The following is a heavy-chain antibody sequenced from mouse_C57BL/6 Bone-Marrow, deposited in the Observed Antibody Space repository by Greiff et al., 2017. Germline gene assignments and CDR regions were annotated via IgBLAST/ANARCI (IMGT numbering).Heavy chain of an antibody. D-gene: IGHD2-4*01. V-gene: IGHV7-4*01. CDR2: IRNKANGYTT. J-gene: IGHJ4*01. Sequence: EVKVVESGGGLVQPGASLRLSCAASGFTFTDYYMSWVRQPPGKAPEWLALIRNKANGYTTEYTASVKGRFNISRDNSQNILYLQMNTLRAEDSATYYCVKGAGLRRKGGAMDYWGQGTSVTVSS. CDR3: VKGAGLRRKGGAMDY. CDR1: GFTFTDYY.